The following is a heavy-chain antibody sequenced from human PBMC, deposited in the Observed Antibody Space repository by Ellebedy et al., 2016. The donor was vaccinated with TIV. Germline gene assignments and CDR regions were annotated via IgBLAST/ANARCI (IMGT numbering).Heavy chain of an antibody. D-gene: IGHD1-1*01. CDR2: IWYDGSNK. J-gene: IGHJ5*01. Sequence: GESLKISCAASGFTFSSYGMHWVRQAPGKGLEWVAVIWYDGSNKYYADSVKGRFTISSDNSKNTPLLQMNSLRSEDTAVYYCARDVEHNSNWFDPWGQGTLVTVSS. CDR1: GFTFSSYG. V-gene: IGHV3-33*08. CDR3: ARDVEHNSNWFDP.